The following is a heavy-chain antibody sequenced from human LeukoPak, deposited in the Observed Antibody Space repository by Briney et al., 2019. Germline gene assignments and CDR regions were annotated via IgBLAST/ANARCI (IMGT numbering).Heavy chain of an antibody. D-gene: IGHD3-10*01. CDR3: APYYYGSGTSLGY. Sequence: PGGSLRLSCAASGFTFSSNWMSWVRQAPGKGLEWVANIKEDGSEKYYVDSVKGRFTISRDNAKNSVYLQMNSLRVEDTAVYYCAPYYYGSGTSLGYWGQGTLVTVSS. V-gene: IGHV3-7*01. J-gene: IGHJ4*02. CDR2: IKEDGSEK. CDR1: GFTFSSNW.